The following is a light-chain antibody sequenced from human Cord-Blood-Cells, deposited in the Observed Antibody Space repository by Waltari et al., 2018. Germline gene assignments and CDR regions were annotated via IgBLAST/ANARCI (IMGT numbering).Light chain of an antibody. CDR3: QTWGTGIRV. J-gene: IGLJ3*02. CDR1: SGNSSYA. V-gene: IGLV4-69*01. CDR2: LNSDGSH. Sequence: QLVLTQSPSASASLGASVMLTCTLSSGNSSYAIALHQQHPEKGPGYLMKLNSDGSHSKGDGIPDRFSGSSSGAERYLTISSLQSEDEADYYCQTWGTGIRVFGGGTKLTVL.